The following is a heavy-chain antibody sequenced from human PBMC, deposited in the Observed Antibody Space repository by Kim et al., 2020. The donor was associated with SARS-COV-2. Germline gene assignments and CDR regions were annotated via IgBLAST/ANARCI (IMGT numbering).Heavy chain of an antibody. D-gene: IGHD3-9*01. CDR3: AKGDI. CDR2: SVSGDRT. V-gene: IGHV3-23*01. J-gene: IGHJ4*02. Sequence: SVSGDRTYYPDSVKGRFTNSRDHSKNPVYLQMNSLRAEDTAVYYCAKGDIWGQGTPVTLSS.